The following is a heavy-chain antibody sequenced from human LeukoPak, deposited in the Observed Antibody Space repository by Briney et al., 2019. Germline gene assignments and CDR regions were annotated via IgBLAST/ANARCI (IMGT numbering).Heavy chain of an antibody. CDR2: SSAYTGNT. D-gene: IGHD2-2*02. CDR1: GYTFTSYG. Sequence: GASVKVSCKASGYTFTSYGISWGRQAPGQGLERVGWSSAYTGNTNNAQKLQGRVTMTTDTSTSTAYMELRSLRSDDTAVYYCARIYCSSTSCYIGAYYYYGMDVWGQGTTVTVSS. J-gene: IGHJ6*02. CDR3: ARIYCSSTSCYIGAYYYYGMDV. V-gene: IGHV1-18*01.